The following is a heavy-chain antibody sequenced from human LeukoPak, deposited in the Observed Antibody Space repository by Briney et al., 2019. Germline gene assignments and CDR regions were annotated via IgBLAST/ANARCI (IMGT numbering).Heavy chain of an antibody. Sequence: GASVKVSCKASGYTFTSYGISWVRQAPGQGLEWMGWISAYNGNTNYAQKLQGRVTMTTDTSTSTAYMELRSLRSDDTAVYYCATAAADSSGYYDGVYFDYWGQGTLVTVSS. CDR1: GYTFTSYG. J-gene: IGHJ4*02. D-gene: IGHD3-22*01. V-gene: IGHV1-18*01. CDR3: ATAAADSSGYYDGVYFDY. CDR2: ISAYNGNT.